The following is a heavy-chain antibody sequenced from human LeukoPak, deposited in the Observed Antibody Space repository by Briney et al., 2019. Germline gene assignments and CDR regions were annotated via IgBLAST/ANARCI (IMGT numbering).Heavy chain of an antibody. CDR1: GGSISSYY. J-gene: IGHJ4*02. Sequence: SETLSLTCTVSGGSISSYYWSWIRQPPGKGLEWIAYISDIGSTNYNPSLKSRVTISLDTSKNQLSLKLSSVTAADTAVYYCAGHHPRNTVDFWGQGTLVTVSS. D-gene: IGHD2/OR15-2a*01. CDR3: AGHHPRNTVDF. CDR2: ISDIGST. V-gene: IGHV4-59*08.